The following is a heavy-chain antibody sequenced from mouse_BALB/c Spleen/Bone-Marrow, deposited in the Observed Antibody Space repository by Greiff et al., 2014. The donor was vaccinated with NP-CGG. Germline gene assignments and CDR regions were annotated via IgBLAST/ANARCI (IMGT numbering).Heavy chain of an antibody. D-gene: IGHD1-1*01. Sequence: VQLQQSGPELVKPGASVKMSCKASGYTFTDYVMHWVKQKPGQGLEWIGYIYPYNDGTEYTGKFKGKATLTLDKSSSTAYMDLSNLTSEDSAVYYCARSYCGSNWYFDVWGAGTTVTVSS. J-gene: IGHJ1*01. CDR3: ARSYCGSNWYFDV. V-gene: IGHV1S136*01. CDR2: IYPYNDGT. CDR1: GYTFTDYV.